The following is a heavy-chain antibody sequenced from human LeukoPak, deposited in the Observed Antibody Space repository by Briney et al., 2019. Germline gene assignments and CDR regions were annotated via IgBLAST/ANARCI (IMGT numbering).Heavy chain of an antibody. J-gene: IGHJ4*02. CDR2: IYYSGST. CDR1: GGSISSSSYY. Sequence: SETLSPTCAVSGGSISSSSYYWGWIRQPPGKGLEWIGSIYYSGSTYYNPSLKSRVTISVDTSKNQFSLKLSSVTAADTAVYYCARELSSGPVDYWGQGTLVTVSS. CDR3: ARELSSGPVDY. D-gene: IGHD6-19*01. V-gene: IGHV4-39*07.